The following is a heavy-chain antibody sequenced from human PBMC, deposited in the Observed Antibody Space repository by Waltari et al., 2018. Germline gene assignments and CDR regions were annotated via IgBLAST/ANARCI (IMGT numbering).Heavy chain of an antibody. CDR1: GIPLNTSW. D-gene: IGHD2-2*01. V-gene: IGHV3-7*02. CDR2: IKQDGSEK. J-gene: IGHJ3*02. Sequence: EAQLVESGGGLVQPGGSRRLSCAASGIPLNTSWITCVAKGPGKGREWVANIKQDGSEKYYVDSVKGRFTISRDNTENSLYLEMDNLRAEDTAVYYCASRYCSIINCYLASYMSFDIWGQGTMVTVSS. CDR3: ASRYCSIINCYLASYMSFDI.